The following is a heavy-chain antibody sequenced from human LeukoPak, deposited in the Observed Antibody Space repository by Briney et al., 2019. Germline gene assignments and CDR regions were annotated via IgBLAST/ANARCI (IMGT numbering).Heavy chain of an antibody. CDR3: ARGWELLSAFDI. J-gene: IGHJ3*02. CDR1: GLTFSSYS. CDR2: ISTSNSTI. D-gene: IGHD1-26*01. V-gene: IGHV3-48*01. Sequence: PGGSLRLSCAATGLTFSSYSMDWVRQAPGKGLGWVSYISTSNSTIYYAGSVTGRFTISRDNAKNSLYLQMNSLRAEDTAVYYCARGWELLSAFDIWGQGTMVTVSS.